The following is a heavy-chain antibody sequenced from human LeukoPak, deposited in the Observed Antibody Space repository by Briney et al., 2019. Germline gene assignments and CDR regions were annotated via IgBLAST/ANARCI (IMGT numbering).Heavy chain of an antibody. V-gene: IGHV3-21*01. Sequence: GGSLRLSCAASGFTFSSYSMNWVRQAPGKGLEWVSSISSSSSYIYYADSVKGRFTISRDNAKNSLYLQMNSLRAEDTAVYYCARDESSGWYVIGYYYYMDVWGKGTTVTVSS. D-gene: IGHD6-19*01. CDR2: ISSSSSYI. CDR3: ARDESSGWYVIGYYYYMDV. CDR1: GFTFSSYS. J-gene: IGHJ6*03.